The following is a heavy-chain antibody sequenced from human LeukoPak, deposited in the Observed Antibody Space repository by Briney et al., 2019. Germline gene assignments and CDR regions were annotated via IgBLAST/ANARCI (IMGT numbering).Heavy chain of an antibody. D-gene: IGHD6-19*01. J-gene: IGHJ4*02. CDR2: IRGSGGGT. Sequence: GGSLRLSCAASGFTFNSYAMSWVRQAPGKGLEWVSAIRGSGGGTYYADSVQGRFTISRDNSKNTLYLQMNSLRDEDTALYYCAKAGIGVVGYFDYWGQGTLVTVSS. CDR3: AKAGIGVVGYFDY. V-gene: IGHV3-23*01. CDR1: GFTFNSYA.